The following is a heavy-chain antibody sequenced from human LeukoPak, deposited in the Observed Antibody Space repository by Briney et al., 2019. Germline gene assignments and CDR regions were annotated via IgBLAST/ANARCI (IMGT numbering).Heavy chain of an antibody. V-gene: IGHV1-69*05. CDR2: IIPIFGTA. D-gene: IGHD4-17*01. CDR3: AREILGDDYGDYEDAFDI. J-gene: IGHJ3*02. CDR1: GGTFSSYA. Sequence: SVKVSCKASGGTFSSYAISWVRQAPGQGLEWMGGIIPIFGTANYAQKFQGRVTITTDESTSTAYMELSSLRSEDTAVYYCAREILGDDYGDYEDAFDIWGQGTMVTVSS.